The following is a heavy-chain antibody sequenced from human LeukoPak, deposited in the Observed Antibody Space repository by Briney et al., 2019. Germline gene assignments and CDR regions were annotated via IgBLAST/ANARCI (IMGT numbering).Heavy chain of an antibody. CDR2: ISSSGNT. Sequence: GGSLRLSCAASGFTFSRSAMTWVRQTPGKGLDWVPSISSSGNTYYADSVKGRFTISRDNSKSMLYLQMNSLRAEDTAVYYCVKGRISEDGLDFWGQGTLVTVSS. J-gene: IGHJ4*02. V-gene: IGHV3-23*01. D-gene: IGHD6-13*01. CDR1: GFTFSRSA. CDR3: VKGRISEDGLDF.